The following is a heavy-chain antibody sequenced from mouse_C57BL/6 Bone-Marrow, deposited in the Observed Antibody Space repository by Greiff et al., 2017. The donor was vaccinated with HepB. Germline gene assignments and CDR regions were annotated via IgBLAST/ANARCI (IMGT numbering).Heavy chain of an antibody. V-gene: IGHV8-12*01. CDR3: ARKGTGPDYYAMDY. CDR2: IYWDDDK. CDR1: GFSLSTSGMG. D-gene: IGHD4-1*01. Sequence: QVTLKECGPGILQSSQTLSLTCSFSGFSLSTSGMGVSWIRQPSGKGLEWLAHIYWDDDKRYNPSLKSRLTISKDTSRNQVFLTITSVDTADTATYYCARKGTGPDYYAMDYWGQGTSVTVSS. J-gene: IGHJ4*01.